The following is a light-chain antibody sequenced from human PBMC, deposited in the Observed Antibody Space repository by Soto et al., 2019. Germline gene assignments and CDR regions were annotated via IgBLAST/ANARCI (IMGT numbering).Light chain of an antibody. CDR2: DTS. CDR3: RQYNTWRSIS. Sequence: EIVMTQSPATLSVSPGERATLSCRASQSVSSKLAWYQHKPGQAPRLLIYDTSTRAAGIPARFTGSGSGTDFTLTISSLQSEDFAVYYCRQYNTWRSISFGQGTRLEIK. V-gene: IGKV3-15*01. CDR1: QSVSSK. J-gene: IGKJ5*01.